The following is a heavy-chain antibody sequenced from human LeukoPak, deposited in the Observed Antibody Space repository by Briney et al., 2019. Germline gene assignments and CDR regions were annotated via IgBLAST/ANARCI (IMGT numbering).Heavy chain of an antibody. D-gene: IGHD7-27*01. CDR1: GFTFSSYS. CDR2: ISSSSSYI. V-gene: IGHV3-21*01. J-gene: IGHJ5*02. Sequence: PGGSLRLSCAASGFTFSSYSMNWVRQAPGKGLEWVSSISSSSSYIYYADSVKGRFTISRDNAKNSLYLQMDSPRAEDTAVYYCARDGPRNWGSGTPRYNWFDPWGQGTLVTVSS. CDR3: ARDGPRNWGSGTPRYNWFDP.